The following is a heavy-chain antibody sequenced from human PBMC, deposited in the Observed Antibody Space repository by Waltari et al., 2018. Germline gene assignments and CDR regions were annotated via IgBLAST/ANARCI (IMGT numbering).Heavy chain of an antibody. Sequence: EVQLVESGGGWVQPGRSLRLSCQASGFNFADYAMTWFRQAPGKGLEWVGFIRGKSYGGTTEYASSVKDRFIISRDDSKSIAYLQMNNLKIEDTAVYFCTSPHDSSGYSPGDLDYWGQGTLVTVSS. CDR3: TSPHDSSGYSPGDLDY. CDR2: IRGKSYGGTT. J-gene: IGHJ4*02. V-gene: IGHV3-49*03. CDR1: GFNFADYA. D-gene: IGHD3-22*01.